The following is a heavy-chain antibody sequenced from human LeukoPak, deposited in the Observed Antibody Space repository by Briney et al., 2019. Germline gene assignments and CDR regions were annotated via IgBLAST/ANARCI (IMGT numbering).Heavy chain of an antibody. J-gene: IGHJ4*02. D-gene: IGHD4-17*01. Sequence: GGSLRLSCAASGFTVSSNYMNWVRQAPGKGLEWVSVIYSSGCTYYADSVKGRFTISRDNSKNTLYLQMNSLRAEDTAVYYCARDLYGVSHDYWGQGTLVTVSS. CDR2: IYSSGCT. CDR3: ARDLYGVSHDY. CDR1: GFTVSSNY. V-gene: IGHV3-53*01.